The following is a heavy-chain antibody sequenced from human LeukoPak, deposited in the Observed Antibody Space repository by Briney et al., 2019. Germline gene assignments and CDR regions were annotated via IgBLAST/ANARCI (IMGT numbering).Heavy chain of an antibody. Sequence: ASVKVSCKASGYTFTNFYMHWVRQAPGQGLEWMGWINPNSGGTNYAQKFQGWVTMTRDTSISTAYMELSRLRSDDTAVYYCARAVAGFNFDYWGQGTLVTVSS. V-gene: IGHV1-2*04. D-gene: IGHD6-19*01. CDR3: ARAVAGFNFDY. CDR1: GYTFTNFY. J-gene: IGHJ4*02. CDR2: INPNSGGT.